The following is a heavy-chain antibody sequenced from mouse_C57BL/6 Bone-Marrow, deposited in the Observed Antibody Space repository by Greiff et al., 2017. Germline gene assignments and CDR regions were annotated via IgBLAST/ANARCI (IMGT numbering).Heavy chain of an antibody. D-gene: IGHD2-2*01. V-gene: IGHV5-17*01. CDR3: ARGDYAYEGAWFAY. Sequence: EVKLMESGGGLVKPGGSLKLSCAASGFTFSDYGMHWVRQAPEKGLKWVAYISSGSSTIYYTDTVKGRFTISRANATNTLFLQMTSLRSEDTAMYYCARGDYAYEGAWFAYWGQGTLVTVSA. CDR2: ISSGSSTI. CDR1: GFTFSDYG. J-gene: IGHJ3*01.